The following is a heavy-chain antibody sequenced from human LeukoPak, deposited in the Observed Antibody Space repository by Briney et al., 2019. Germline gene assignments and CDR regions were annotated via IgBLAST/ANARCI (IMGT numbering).Heavy chain of an antibody. V-gene: IGHV3-20*04. CDR2: INWNGGST. D-gene: IGHD4-17*01. CDR1: GFTFDDYG. J-gene: IGHJ3*02. Sequence: GGSLRLSCAASGFTFDDYGMSCVRQAPGKGLEWVSGINWNGGSTGYADSVKGRFTISRDNAKNSLYLQMNSLRAEDTDLYYCARDVAYGEYEACAFDTWGQGTLVTVSS. CDR3: ARDVAYGEYEACAFDT.